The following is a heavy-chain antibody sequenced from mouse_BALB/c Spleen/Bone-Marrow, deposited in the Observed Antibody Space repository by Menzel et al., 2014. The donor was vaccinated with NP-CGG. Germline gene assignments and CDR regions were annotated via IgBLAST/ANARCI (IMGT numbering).Heavy chain of an antibody. J-gene: IGHJ1*01. V-gene: IGHV14-3*02. CDR3: ARGGSSYGWYFDV. CDR2: IDPANGNT. CDR1: GLNIKDTY. D-gene: IGHD1-1*01. Sequence: VHVKQSGAELVKPGASVKLSCTASGLNIKDTYMHWVKQRPEQGLEWIGRIDPANGNTKYDPKFQGKATITADTSSNTAYLQLSSLTSEDTAVYYCARGGSSYGWYFDVWGAGTTVTVSS.